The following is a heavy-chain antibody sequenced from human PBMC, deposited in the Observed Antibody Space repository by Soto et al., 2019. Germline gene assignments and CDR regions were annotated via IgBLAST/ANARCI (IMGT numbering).Heavy chain of an antibody. CDR3: ARVTVPFGVVTGHLYYYGMDV. Sequence: EVQLLESGGGLVQPGGSLRLSCVASGFNFNTYAMSWVRQAPGKGLEWVSALSGSGHTTYYTDSVRGRFNISRDNSQNTLFLQVDSLRAEDTAVYFCARVTVPFGVVTGHLYYYGMDVWGQGTTVTVSS. D-gene: IGHD3-3*01. CDR2: LSGSGHTT. J-gene: IGHJ6*02. V-gene: IGHV3-23*01. CDR1: GFNFNTYA.